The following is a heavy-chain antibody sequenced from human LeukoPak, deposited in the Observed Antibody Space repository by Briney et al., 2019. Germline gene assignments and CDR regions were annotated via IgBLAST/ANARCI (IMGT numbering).Heavy chain of an antibody. J-gene: IGHJ4*02. CDR1: GGSFSPYY. V-gene: IGHV4-34*01. CDR3: TFSTRPYYVDS. CDR2: INHSGST. Sequence: SETLSLTCAASGGSFSPYYWNWIRQSPGKGLEWIAEINHSGSTNYNRSLKSRVTVSTDTSKNQCSLKVTSVTAADTAIYYCTFSTRPYYVDSWAQGTLVTVSS.